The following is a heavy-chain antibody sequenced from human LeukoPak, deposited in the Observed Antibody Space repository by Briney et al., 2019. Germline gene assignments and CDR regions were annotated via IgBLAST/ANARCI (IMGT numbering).Heavy chain of an antibody. D-gene: IGHD5-12*01. CDR1: GGSISSGDYY. Sequence: PSETLSLTCTVSGGSISSGDYYWSWIRQPPGKGLEWIGYIYYSGSTYYNPSLKSRVTISVDTSKNQFSLKLSSVTAADTAVYYCARGANSGYDRGPFDFWGQGTLVTVSS. CDR3: ARGANSGYDRGPFDF. V-gene: IGHV4-30-4*01. CDR2: IYYSGST. J-gene: IGHJ4*02.